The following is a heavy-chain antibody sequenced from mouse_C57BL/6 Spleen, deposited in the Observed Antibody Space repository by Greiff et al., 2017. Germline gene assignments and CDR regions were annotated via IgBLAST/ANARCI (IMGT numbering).Heavy chain of an antibody. V-gene: IGHV1-78*01. D-gene: IGHD2-4*01. CDR1: GYTFTDHT. Sequence: QVQLQQSDAELVKPGASVKISCKVSGYTFTDHTIHWMKQRPEQGLEWIGYIYPRDGSTKYDEKFQGKATLTADKSSSTAYMQLNSLTSEDSAVYFCARGKYDFAWFAYGGQGTLVTVSA. J-gene: IGHJ3*01. CDR3: ARGKYDFAWFAY. CDR2: IYPRDGST.